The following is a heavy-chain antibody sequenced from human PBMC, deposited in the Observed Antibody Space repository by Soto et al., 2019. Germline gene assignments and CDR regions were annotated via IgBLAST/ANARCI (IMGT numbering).Heavy chain of an antibody. CDR3: ARPYYSDWGMDV. V-gene: IGHV3-53*01. D-gene: IGHD3-10*01. J-gene: IGHJ6*02. Sequence: GSLRLSGAGSVFTCSGNYMSWVRRAPGKGLECVSILYFTGDASYADSVKGRFTVSGDNSRNTLFLHMNSLRAEDTAVYYCARPYYSDWGMDVWGQGTTVTVSS. CDR2: LYFTGDA. CDR1: VFTCSGNY.